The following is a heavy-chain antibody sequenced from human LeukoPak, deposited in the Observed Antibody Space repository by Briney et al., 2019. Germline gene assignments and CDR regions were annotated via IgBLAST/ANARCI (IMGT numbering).Heavy chain of an antibody. CDR1: GFIFSRYW. CDR3: ARYGNGEWLAHYAFDV. J-gene: IGHJ3*01. D-gene: IGHD6-19*01. V-gene: IGHV3-7*01. Sequence: PGGSLRLSCAPSGFIFSRYWMSWVRQAPGKGLEWVANINQDESERNYVDSVKGRFTISRDNAKNSLDLQMNGLRAEDTAVYYCARYGNGEWLAHYAFDVWGLGTMVTVAS. CDR2: INQDESER.